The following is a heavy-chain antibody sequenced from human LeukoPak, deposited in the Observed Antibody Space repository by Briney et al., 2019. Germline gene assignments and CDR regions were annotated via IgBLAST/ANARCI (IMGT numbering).Heavy chain of an antibody. Sequence: PSETLFLTCTVSGGSISNYYWNWIRQPPGKGLEWIGYIYYTGNTNYNPSLKSRVTISVDTSKNQFSLKLISVTAADTAVYYCASDHMLYAFHIWGQGTMVTVSS. CDR1: GGSISNYY. V-gene: IGHV4-59*08. D-gene: IGHD3-10*02. CDR3: ASDHMLYAFHI. J-gene: IGHJ3*02. CDR2: IYYTGNT.